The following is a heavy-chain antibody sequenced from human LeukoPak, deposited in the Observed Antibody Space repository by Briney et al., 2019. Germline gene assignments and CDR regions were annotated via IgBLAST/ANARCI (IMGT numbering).Heavy chain of an antibody. J-gene: IGHJ4*02. CDR1: GFTFSSYA. Sequence: HPGGSLRLSCVASGFTFSSYAMSWVRQAPGKGLEWVSAISGSGGSTYYADSVKGRFTISRDNSKNTLYLQMNSLRAEDTAVYYCAKDSPAASIAVAGLFDYWGQGTLVTVSS. CDR2: ISGSGGST. D-gene: IGHD6-19*01. CDR3: AKDSPAASIAVAGLFDY. V-gene: IGHV3-23*01.